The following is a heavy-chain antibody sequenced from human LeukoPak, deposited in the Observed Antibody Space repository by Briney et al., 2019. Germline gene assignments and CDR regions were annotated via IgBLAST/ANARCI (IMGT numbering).Heavy chain of an antibody. J-gene: IGHJ4*02. CDR1: GFTSNNYA. V-gene: IGHV3-23*01. D-gene: IGHD2-2*01. Sequence: PGGSLRLSCAASGFTSNNYAMTWVRQAPGKGLEWVSGISGSGDTTYYADSVKGRFTISRDNSKNTLSLQLNSLRAEDTAVYYCARGGLGLYCSSASCSFDYWGQGTLVTVSS. CDR2: ISGSGDTT. CDR3: ARGGLGLYCSSASCSFDY.